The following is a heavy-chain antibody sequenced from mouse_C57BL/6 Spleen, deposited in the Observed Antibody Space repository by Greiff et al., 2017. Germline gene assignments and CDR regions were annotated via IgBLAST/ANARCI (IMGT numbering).Heavy chain of an antibody. CDR3: ARELRQEGYFDY. CDR1: GYTFTDYY. V-gene: IGHV1-26*01. Sequence: VQLQQSGPELVKPGASVKISCKASGYTFTDYYMNWVKQSHGKSLEWIGDINPNNGGTSYTQKFKGKATLTVDKSSSTAYMELRSLTSEDSAVYYCARELRQEGYFDYWGQGTTLTVSS. D-gene: IGHD2-4*01. J-gene: IGHJ2*01. CDR2: INPNNGGT.